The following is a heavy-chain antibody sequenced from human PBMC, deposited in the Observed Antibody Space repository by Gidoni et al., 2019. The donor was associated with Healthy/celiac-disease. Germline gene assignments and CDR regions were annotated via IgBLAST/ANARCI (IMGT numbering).Heavy chain of an antibody. Sequence: HITLKESAPPLVKPPQTLTLTSTFSRFSLSTSGVGVVWIRQPPGKALEWLALIYWNDDKPYSPSLKSRLNITKDTSKNQVVLTMTNMDPVDTATYYCAHSIVVVPAANYFDYGGQGTLVTVSS. CDR3: AHSIVVVPAANYFDY. J-gene: IGHJ4*02. CDR1: RFSLSTSGVG. V-gene: IGHV2-5*01. D-gene: IGHD2-2*01. CDR2: IYWNDDK.